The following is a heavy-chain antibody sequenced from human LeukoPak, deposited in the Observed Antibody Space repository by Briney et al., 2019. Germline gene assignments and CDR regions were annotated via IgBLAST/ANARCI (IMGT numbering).Heavy chain of an antibody. J-gene: IGHJ3*02. CDR2: MNPNSGNT. CDR1: GYTFTSYD. V-gene: IGHV1-8*01. Sequence: GASVKVSCKASGYTFTSYDINWVRQATGQGLEWMGWMNPNSGNTGYAQKFQGRVTMTRNTSISTAYMELSSLRSEDTAVYHCARFPGLLWFGELLDAFDIWGQGTMVTVSS. D-gene: IGHD3-10*01. CDR3: ARFPGLLWFGELLDAFDI.